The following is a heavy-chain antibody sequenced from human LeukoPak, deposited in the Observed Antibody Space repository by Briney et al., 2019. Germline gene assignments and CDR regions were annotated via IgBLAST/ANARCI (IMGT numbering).Heavy chain of an antibody. V-gene: IGHV4-39*01. Sequence: RPSETLSLTCTVSGGSISSSSYYWGWIRQPPGKGLEWIGRIYYSGSTDYNPSLKSRVTTSVDTSKNQFSLKLSSVTAADTAVYYCATLSEEIVLTGPATGNFDYWGQGTLVTVSS. D-gene: IGHD2-8*02. J-gene: IGHJ4*02. CDR3: ATLSEEIVLTGPATGNFDY. CDR1: GGSISSSSYY. CDR2: IYYSGST.